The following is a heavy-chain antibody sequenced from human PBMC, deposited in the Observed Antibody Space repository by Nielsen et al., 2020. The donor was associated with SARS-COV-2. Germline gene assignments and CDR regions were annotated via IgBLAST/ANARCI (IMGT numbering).Heavy chain of an antibody. J-gene: IGHJ6*02. CDR1: GVSISSSSYY. CDR3: AGRKHDFWSGFYGMDV. Sequence: SETLSLTCTVSGVSISSSSYYWGWIRQPPGKGLEWIGSIYYSGSTYYNPSLKSRVTISVDTSKNQFSLKLSSVTAADTAVYYCAGRKHDFWSGFYGMDVWGQGTTVTVSS. D-gene: IGHD3-3*01. V-gene: IGHV4-39*01. CDR2: IYYSGST.